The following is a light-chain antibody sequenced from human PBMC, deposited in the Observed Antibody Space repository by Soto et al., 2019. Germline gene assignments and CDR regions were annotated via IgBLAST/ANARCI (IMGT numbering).Light chain of an antibody. CDR1: QSVSSIY. CDR2: GAS. Sequence: EIVLTQSPGALSLSPGERATLSCRASQSVSSIYLAWYQQKPGQAPRLLIYGASNRATGIPDRFSGSGSGTDFTLTISRLEPEDFAVYFCQQYGSSIWTFGQGTKVEIK. V-gene: IGKV3-20*01. J-gene: IGKJ1*01. CDR3: QQYGSSIWT.